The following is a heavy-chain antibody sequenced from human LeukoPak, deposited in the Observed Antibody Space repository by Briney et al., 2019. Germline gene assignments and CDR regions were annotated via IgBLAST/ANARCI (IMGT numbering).Heavy chain of an antibody. V-gene: IGHV1-2*02. CDR1: GYTFTGYY. D-gene: IGHD5-24*01. CDR3: ARSGTEMATISSDY. CDR2: INPNSGGT. Sequence: ASVKVSCKASGYTFTGYYMHWVRQAPGQGLEWMGWINPNSGGTNYAQKLQGRVTMTTDTSTSTAYMELSSLRSEDTAVYYCARSGTEMATISSDYWGQGTLVTVSS. J-gene: IGHJ4*02.